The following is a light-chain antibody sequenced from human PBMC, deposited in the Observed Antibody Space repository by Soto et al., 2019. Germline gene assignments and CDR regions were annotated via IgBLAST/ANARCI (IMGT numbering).Light chain of an antibody. Sequence: DIVLTQSPDSLAVSLGERATINCKSSQSVLYSSNNKNYLAWYQQKPGQPPKLLTYWASTRESGVPDRLSGGGSRTDWRITIGNLPAEEVAVYDWQQKYRTPYTVGHGNKLHIK. V-gene: IGKV4-1*01. J-gene: IGKJ2*01. CDR2: WAS. CDR1: QSVLYSSNNKNY. CDR3: QQKYRTPYT.